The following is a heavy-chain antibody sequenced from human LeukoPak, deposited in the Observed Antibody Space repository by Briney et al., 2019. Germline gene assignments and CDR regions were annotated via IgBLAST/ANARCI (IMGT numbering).Heavy chain of an antibody. D-gene: IGHD3-10*01. V-gene: IGHV4-59*01. Sequence: SETLSLTCTVSGGSISSYYWSWIRQPPGKGLDWIGYISYSGSTYYNPSLKSRVTISVDTSKYQFSLKLSSVNAADTAVYYCARDLGPSRGFDYWGQGTLVTVSS. CDR3: ARDLGPSRGFDY. J-gene: IGHJ4*02. CDR1: GGSISSYY. CDR2: ISYSGST.